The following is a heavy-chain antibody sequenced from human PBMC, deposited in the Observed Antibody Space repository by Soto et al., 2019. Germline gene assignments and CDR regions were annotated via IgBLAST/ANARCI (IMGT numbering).Heavy chain of an antibody. CDR2: IDPSDSYT. D-gene: IGHD6-13*01. J-gene: IGHJ4*02. CDR3: ARLQAAAGDNDLTFVY. Sequence: PGESRKISCKASGYSFASYWISWVRQMAGKGLEWMGRIDPSDSYTNYIPSFQGHVTISADKSISTAYLQWSSLKASDTAMFYCARLQAAAGDNDLTFVYWGQGTLVTVA. V-gene: IGHV5-10-1*01. CDR1: GYSFASYW.